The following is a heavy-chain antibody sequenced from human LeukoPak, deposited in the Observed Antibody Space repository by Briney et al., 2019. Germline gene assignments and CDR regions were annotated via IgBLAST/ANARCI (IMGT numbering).Heavy chain of an antibody. CDR2: IYYSGST. Sequence: SETLSLTCTGSGGSISSYYWSWIRQPPGKGLEWIGDIYYSGSTNYNPSLQSRVTISVDTSKNQFPMQLSSVTAEDTAVYYSARSGNVRTGAEYFQQWGEGTLVTVSS. D-gene: IGHD1-14*01. J-gene: IGHJ1*01. CDR3: ARSGNVRTGAEYFQQ. V-gene: IGHV4-59*01. CDR1: GGSISSYY.